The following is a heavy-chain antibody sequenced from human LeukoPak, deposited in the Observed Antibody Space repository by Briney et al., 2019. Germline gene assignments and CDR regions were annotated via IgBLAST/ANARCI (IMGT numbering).Heavy chain of an antibody. Sequence: PGGSLRLSCAASGFTFSNYNMIWVRQAPGKGLECISYITSSSSTIHYADSVKGRFAISRDNAKKSLYLQMNSLRADDTAVYYCATKYGESWGQGTLVTVSS. J-gene: IGHJ5*02. D-gene: IGHD4/OR15-4a*01. CDR2: ITSSSSTI. CDR3: ATKYGES. V-gene: IGHV3-48*01. CDR1: GFTFSNYN.